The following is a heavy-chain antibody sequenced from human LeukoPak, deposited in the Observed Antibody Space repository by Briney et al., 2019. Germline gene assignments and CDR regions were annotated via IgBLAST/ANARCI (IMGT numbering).Heavy chain of an antibody. Sequence: GGSLRLSCAASGFTFSNYDMSWVRQAPGKGLEWVSAVTGGGDTTYYADSVKGRFTISRDNSKRTLYLQMNSLRAEDTAVYYCAKRGSYLGGFDYWGQGTLVTVSS. CDR1: GFTFSNYD. CDR2: VTGGGDTT. V-gene: IGHV3-23*01. CDR3: AKRGSYLGGFDY. J-gene: IGHJ4*02. D-gene: IGHD3-10*01.